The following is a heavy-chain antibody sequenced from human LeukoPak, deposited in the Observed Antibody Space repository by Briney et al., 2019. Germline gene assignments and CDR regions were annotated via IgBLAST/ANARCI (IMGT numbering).Heavy chain of an antibody. J-gene: IGHJ4*02. CDR3: ARAPGYRGFLDY. Sequence: GESLRLSCAASGFTFSSYNMNWVRQAPGKGLEWVSFISSSSSYIYYADSLKGRFTISRDNAKNSLYLQMNSLRAEDTAVYYCARAPGYRGFLDYWGQGTLVTVSS. CDR1: GFTFSSYN. V-gene: IGHV3-21*01. D-gene: IGHD5-12*01. CDR2: ISSSSSYI.